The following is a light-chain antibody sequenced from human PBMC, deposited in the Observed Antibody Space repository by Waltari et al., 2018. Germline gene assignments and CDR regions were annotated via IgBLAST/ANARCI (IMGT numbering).Light chain of an antibody. CDR2: DVS. CDR1: SSDVGGYNY. CDR3: SSYTSSSTLV. V-gene: IGLV2-14*03. Sequence: QSALAQPASVPGSPGQSITISCTGTSSDVGGYNYVSWYQQHPGKAPKLMIYDVSNRPSGVSNRFFGSKSGNTASLTISGLQAEDEADYYCSSYTSSSTLVFGGGTKVTVL. J-gene: IGLJ2*01.